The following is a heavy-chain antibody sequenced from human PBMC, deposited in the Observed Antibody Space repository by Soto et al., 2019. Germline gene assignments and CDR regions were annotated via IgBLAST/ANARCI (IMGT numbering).Heavy chain of an antibody. V-gene: IGHV4-39*01. Sequence: PSETLFLTCTVSGGSIRSSSYYYWAWIRQPPGKGLKWIGSINYSGSTYYNPSLKSQVTISVDTSKNQFSLRLSYVTAADTAVYYCARRDELGFDYWGQGTLVTVPQ. CDR2: INYSGST. CDR1: GGSIRSSSYYY. D-gene: IGHD7-27*01. J-gene: IGHJ4*02. CDR3: ARRDELGFDY.